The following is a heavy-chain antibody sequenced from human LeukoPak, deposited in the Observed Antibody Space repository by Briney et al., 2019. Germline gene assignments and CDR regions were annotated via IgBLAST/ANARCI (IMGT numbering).Heavy chain of an antibody. CDR1: GFTFSNYD. CDR2: IGTAGDT. CDR3: ASSPAYSSSWYAIDN. J-gene: IGHJ4*02. D-gene: IGHD6-13*01. V-gene: IGHV3-13*01. Sequence: GGSLRLSCAASGFTFSNYDMHWVRHAAGKGLEWVSGIGTAGDTYYPASVKGRFTISRENAKNSLYLQMNSLSAGDTAVYYCASSPAYSSSWYAIDNWGQGTLVTVSS.